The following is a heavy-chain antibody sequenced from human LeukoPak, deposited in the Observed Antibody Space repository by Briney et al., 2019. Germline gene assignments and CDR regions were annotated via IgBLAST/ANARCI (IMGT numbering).Heavy chain of an antibody. CDR2: ISSSSSYI. J-gene: IGHJ6*03. CDR1: GFTFSSYS. D-gene: IGHD1-7*01. CDR3: ARDGRELYYYYYYMDV. V-gene: IGHV3-21*01. Sequence: GGSLRLSXAASGFTFSSYSMNWVRQAPGKGLEWVSSISSSSSYIYYADSVKGRFTISRDNAKNSLYLQMNSLRAEDTAVYYCARDGRELYYYYYYMDVWGKRTTVTVSS.